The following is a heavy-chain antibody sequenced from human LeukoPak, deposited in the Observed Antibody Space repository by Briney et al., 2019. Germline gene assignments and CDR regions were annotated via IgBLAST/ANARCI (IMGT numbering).Heavy chain of an antibody. D-gene: IGHD4-23*01. J-gene: IGHJ4*02. CDR2: IYHSGST. CDR1: GGSISSGGYY. Sequence: SQTLSLTCTVSGGSISSGGYYWSWIRQPPGKGLEWIGYIYHSGSTYYNPSLKSRVTISVDRSKNQFSLKLSSVTAADTAVYYCARVPIHSGGRPDYWGQGTLVTVSS. CDR3: ARVPIHSGGRPDY. V-gene: IGHV4-30-2*01.